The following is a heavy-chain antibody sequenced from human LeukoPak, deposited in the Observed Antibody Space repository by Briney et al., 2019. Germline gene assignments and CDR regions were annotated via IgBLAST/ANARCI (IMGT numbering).Heavy chain of an antibody. CDR3: AREFYDFWSGYYYGMDV. V-gene: IGHV1-3*01. CDR2: INAGNGNT. J-gene: IGHJ6*02. Sequence: ASVNVSCKASGYTFTSYAMHWVRQAPGQRLEWMGWINAGNGNTKYSQKFQGRVTITRDTSASTAYMELSSLRSEDTAVYYCAREFYDFWSGYYYGMDVWGQGTTVTVSS. D-gene: IGHD3-3*01. CDR1: GYTFTSYA.